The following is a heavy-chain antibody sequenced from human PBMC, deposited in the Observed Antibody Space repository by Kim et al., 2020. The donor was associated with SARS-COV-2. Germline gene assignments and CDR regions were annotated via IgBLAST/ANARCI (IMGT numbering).Heavy chain of an antibody. J-gene: IGHJ3*01. CDR3: TRDRLPNYYDTSGSTPDAF. D-gene: IGHD3-22*01. V-gene: IGHV1-2*05. CDR1: GYTFTGYY. CDR2: INPDSGDT. Sequence: ASVKVSCKASGYTFTGYYIHWVRQAPGQGLEWMGRINPDSGDTDYAQQFQGRVTMTRDTSISTAYMELNRLKSDDTVVYYCTRDRLPNYYDTSGSTPDAF.